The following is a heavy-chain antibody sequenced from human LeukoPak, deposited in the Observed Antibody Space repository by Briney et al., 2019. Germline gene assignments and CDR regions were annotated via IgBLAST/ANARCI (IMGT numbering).Heavy chain of an antibody. D-gene: IGHD2-8*01. CDR3: AGGVNCTNGVCYTHYFDY. CDR1: GGTFSSYA. CDR2: IIPIFGTA. J-gene: IGHJ4*02. Sequence: SVRVSCKASGGTFSSYAISWVRQAPGQGPEWMGGIIPIFGTANYAQKFQGRVTITTDESTSTAYMELSSLRSEDTAVYYCAGGVNCTNGVCYTHYFDYWGQGTLVTVSS. V-gene: IGHV1-69*05.